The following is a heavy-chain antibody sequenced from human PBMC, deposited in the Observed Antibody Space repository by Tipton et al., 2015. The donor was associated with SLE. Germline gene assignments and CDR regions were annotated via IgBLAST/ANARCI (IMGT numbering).Heavy chain of an antibody. J-gene: IGHJ5*02. D-gene: IGHD3-22*01. CDR2: LHYSGRS. V-gene: IGHV4-39*07. CDR3: PIYYHDSTGLHWFDP. CDR1: GDSITSGSYY. Sequence: TLSLTCSVSGDSITSGSYYWVWIRQAPGKGLEWIGRLHYSGRSYYNPSLKSRVTISLDTSRTQFSLKVTSVTAADTAVYYCPIYYHDSTGLHWFDPWGQGTLVTVSS.